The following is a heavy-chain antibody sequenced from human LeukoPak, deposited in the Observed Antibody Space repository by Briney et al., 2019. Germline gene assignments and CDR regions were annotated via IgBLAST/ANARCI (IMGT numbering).Heavy chain of an antibody. Sequence: PGGSLRLSCAASGFTFSSYSMNWVRQAPGKGLEWVSSISSSSSYIYYADSVKGRFSISRDNAKNSLYLQMNSLRAEDTAVYYCARDSGSDTAMADDFDYWGQGTLVTVSS. V-gene: IGHV3-21*01. J-gene: IGHJ4*02. D-gene: IGHD5-18*01. CDR3: ARDSGSDTAMADDFDY. CDR2: ISSSSSYI. CDR1: GFTFSSYS.